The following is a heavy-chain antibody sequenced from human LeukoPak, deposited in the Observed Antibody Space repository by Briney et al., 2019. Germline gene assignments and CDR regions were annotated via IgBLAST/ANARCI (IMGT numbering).Heavy chain of an antibody. D-gene: IGHD6-19*01. V-gene: IGHV1-2*02. CDR3: ARGPYSSGWEGYFDY. CDR1: GYTFTGYY. Sequence: ASVKVSCKASGYTFTGYYMHWVRQAPDQGLEWMEWINPNSGGTNYAQKFQGRVTMTRDTSISTAYMELSRLRSDDTAVYYCARGPYSSGWEGYFDYWGQGTLVTVSS. CDR2: INPNSGGT. J-gene: IGHJ4*02.